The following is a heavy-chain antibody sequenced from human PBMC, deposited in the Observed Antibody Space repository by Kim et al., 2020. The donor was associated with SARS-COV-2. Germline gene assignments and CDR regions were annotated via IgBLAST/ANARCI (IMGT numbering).Heavy chain of an antibody. J-gene: IGHJ4*02. Sequence: GGSLRLSCAASGFTFSSYGMHWVRQAPGKGLEWVAVIWYDGSNKYYADSVKGRFTISRDNSKNTLYLQMNSLRAEDTAVYYCARGAFLEWSQPEWDYWGQGTLVTVSS. CDR2: IWYDGSNK. CDR3: ARGAFLEWSQPEWDY. V-gene: IGHV3-33*01. CDR1: GFTFSSYG. D-gene: IGHD3-3*02.